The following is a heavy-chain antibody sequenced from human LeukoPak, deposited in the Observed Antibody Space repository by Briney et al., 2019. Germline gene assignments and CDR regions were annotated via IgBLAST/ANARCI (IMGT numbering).Heavy chain of an antibody. V-gene: IGHV3-33*06. J-gene: IGHJ4*02. CDR3: AKGSHSSGYYYLVY. CDR2: IWYDGSNK. Sequence: PGGSLRLSCAASGFTFSSYGMHWVRQAPGKGLEWVAVIWYDGSNKYYADSVKGRFTISRDNSKNTLYLQMNSLRAEDTAVYYCAKGSHSSGYYYLVYWGQGTLVTVSS. CDR1: GFTFSSYG. D-gene: IGHD3-22*01.